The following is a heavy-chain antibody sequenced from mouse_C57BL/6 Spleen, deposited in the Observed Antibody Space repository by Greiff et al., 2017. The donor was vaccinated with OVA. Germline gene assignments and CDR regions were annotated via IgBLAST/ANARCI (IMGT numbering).Heavy chain of an antibody. Sequence: VQLQQSGAELVRPGASVTLSCKASGYTFTDYEMHWVKQTPVHGLEWIGAIDPETGGTAYNQKFKGKAILTADKSSSTAYMELRSLTSEDSAVYYCTRSFDYSFAYWGQGTLVTVSA. CDR2: IDPETGGT. CDR1: GYTFTDYE. D-gene: IGHD2-4*01. CDR3: TRSFDYSFAY. V-gene: IGHV1-15*01. J-gene: IGHJ3*01.